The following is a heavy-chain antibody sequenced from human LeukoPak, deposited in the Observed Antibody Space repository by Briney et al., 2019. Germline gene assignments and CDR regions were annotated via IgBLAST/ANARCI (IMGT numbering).Heavy chain of an antibody. J-gene: IGHJ5*02. V-gene: IGHV3-23*01. CDR1: GFTFSSYG. Sequence: PGGSLRLSCAASGFTFSSYGMSWVRQAPGKGLEWVSAISGSGGSTYYADSVKGRFTISRDNAKNSLYLQMNSLRAEDTAVYYCARMTTAYNWFDPWGQGTLVTVSS. D-gene: IGHD4-11*01. CDR2: ISGSGGST. CDR3: ARMTTAYNWFDP.